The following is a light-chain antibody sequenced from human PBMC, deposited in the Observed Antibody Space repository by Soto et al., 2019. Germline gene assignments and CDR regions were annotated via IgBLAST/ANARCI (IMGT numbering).Light chain of an antibody. CDR2: GSY. Sequence: EIVMPQYXDTLSLSPVETVPLHCIASQSVRTNLAWYKHKPGQSPRLLIYGSYNRATGFHARFSGSGSGKEFTITIRSLQYEDFDVYYCKKYNDNWTTCGQGNTG. V-gene: IGKV3-15*01. CDR3: KKYNDNWTT. J-gene: IGKJ1*01. CDR1: QSVRTN.